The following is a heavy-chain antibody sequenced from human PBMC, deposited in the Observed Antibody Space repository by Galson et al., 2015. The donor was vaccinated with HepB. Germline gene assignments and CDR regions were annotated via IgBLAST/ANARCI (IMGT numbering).Heavy chain of an antibody. J-gene: IGHJ4*02. CDR3: AILRLGHFDY. CDR1: GFTFSNSW. Sequence: SLRLSCAASGFTFSNSWMSWVRQAPGKGLEWVAMIREDGTDKYYVDSVKGRFTISRDNAKKSLYLQMNRLRAEDTAVYFCAILRLGHFDYWGQGTLVTVSS. CDR2: IREDGTDK. D-gene: IGHD5-12*01. V-gene: IGHV3-7*01.